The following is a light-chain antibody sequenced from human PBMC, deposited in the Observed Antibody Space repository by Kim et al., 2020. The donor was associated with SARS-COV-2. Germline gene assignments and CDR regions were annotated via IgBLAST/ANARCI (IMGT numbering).Light chain of an antibody. Sequence: SQGERVTLSRRASQSVSNNLAWNKNKPGQPPRLLIYGASTRATGIPARFSGSGSGKDFTLTVSSLQSEDFAVYYCHQYNDWTPGDTFGQGTKLEIK. J-gene: IGKJ2*01. CDR2: GAS. CDR3: HQYNDWTPGDT. CDR1: QSVSNN. V-gene: IGKV3D-15*01.